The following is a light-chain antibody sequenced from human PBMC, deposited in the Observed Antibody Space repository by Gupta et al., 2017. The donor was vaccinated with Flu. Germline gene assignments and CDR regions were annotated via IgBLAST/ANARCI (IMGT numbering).Light chain of an antibody. J-gene: IGKJ4*01. CDR1: QNIIRL. Sequence: PSPLSASVGDRVTFTCRASQNIIRLLRWYQRKPGQAPKLLIYETSTLAYGVPSRFSGRGSETEFSLSISGLQPEDFATYSCQQYENYIISFGGGTKVQI. CDR3: QQYENYIIS. V-gene: IGKV1-5*03. CDR2: ETS.